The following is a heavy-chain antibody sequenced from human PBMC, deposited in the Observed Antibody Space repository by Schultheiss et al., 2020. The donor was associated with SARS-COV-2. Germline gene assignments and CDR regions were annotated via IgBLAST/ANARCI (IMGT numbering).Heavy chain of an antibody. V-gene: IGHV1-18*01. CDR1: GYTFTSYD. CDR2: ISAYNGNT. J-gene: IGHJ5*02. CDR3: ARDCGSYRGNWFDP. Sequence: ASVKVSCKASGYTFTSYDINWVRQAPGQGLEWMGWISAYNGNTNYAQKFQGRVTMTRDTSTSTVYMELSSLRSEDTAVYYCARDCGSYRGNWFDPWGQGTLVTVSS. D-gene: IGHD1-26*01.